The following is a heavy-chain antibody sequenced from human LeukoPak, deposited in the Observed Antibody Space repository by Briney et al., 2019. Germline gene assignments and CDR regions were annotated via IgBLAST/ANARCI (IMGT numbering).Heavy chain of an antibody. V-gene: IGHV1-2*02. J-gene: IGHJ4*02. CDR2: INPNSGDT. D-gene: IGHD1-20*01. Sequence: ASVKVSCKASGYTFSGYYVHWVRQAPGRGLQWMGWINPNSGDTNYAQKFQGRVTMTRDTSISTAYMELSRLTSDDTAVYYCAREITGMIGPTDYWGQGTLVTVSS. CDR3: AREITGMIGPTDY. CDR1: GYTFSGYY.